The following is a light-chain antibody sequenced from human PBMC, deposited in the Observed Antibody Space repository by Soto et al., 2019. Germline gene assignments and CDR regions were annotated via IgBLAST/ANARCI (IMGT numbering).Light chain of an antibody. CDR1: SSDVGGYNY. CDR2: DVS. V-gene: IGLV2-11*01. CDR3: CSCAGIYTLV. J-gene: IGLJ3*02. Sequence: QSVLTQPRSVSGSPGQSVTISCTGTSSDVGGYNYVSWYQQHPGKAPKLLIYDVSKRPSGVPDRFSGSKSGNTASLTISGLQGEDEADYHCCSCAGIYTLVFGGGTKLTVL.